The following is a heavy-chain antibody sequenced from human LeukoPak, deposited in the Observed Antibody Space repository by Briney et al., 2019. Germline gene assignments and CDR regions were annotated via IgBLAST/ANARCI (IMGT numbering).Heavy chain of an antibody. CDR2: IYYSGST. CDR1: GGSISSSSYY. CDR3: ARLSYSSGWYYFDY. V-gene: IGHV4-39*01. D-gene: IGHD6-19*01. J-gene: IGHJ4*02. Sequence: SETLSLTCTVSGGSISSSSYYWGWIRQPPGKGLEWIGCIYYSGSTYYNPSLKSRVTISVDTSKNQFSLKLSSVTAADTAVYYCARLSYSSGWYYFDYWGQGTLVTVSS.